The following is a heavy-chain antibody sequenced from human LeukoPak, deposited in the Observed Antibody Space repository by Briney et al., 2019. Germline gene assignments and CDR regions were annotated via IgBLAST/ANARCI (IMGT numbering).Heavy chain of an antibody. V-gene: IGHV3-9*01. D-gene: IGHD3-22*01. CDR2: ISWNSGSI. CDR1: GFTFDDYA. Sequence: PGGSLRLSCAASGFTFDDYAMHWVRQAPGKGLEWVSGISWNSGSIGYADSVKGRFTISRDNAKNSLYLQMNSLRAEDTALYYCAKGGSMYYDSSGYLLDYWGQGTLVTVSS. CDR3: AKGGSMYYDSSGYLLDY. J-gene: IGHJ4*02.